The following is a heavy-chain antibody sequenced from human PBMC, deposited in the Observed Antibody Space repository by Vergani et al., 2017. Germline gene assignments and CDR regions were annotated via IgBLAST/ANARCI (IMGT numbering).Heavy chain of an antibody. CDR2: IYRTGRT. V-gene: IGHV4-38-2*01. Sequence: QVQLQESGPGLVKPSETLSLTCAVSGFSIDNGYYWDWIRQPPGKGLECIGSIYRTGRTYFNPSLKSRVTISVDTSNNHFSLRLNSLTAADTAVYYCARRSGIVYDIFSGTQYFFDFWGQGTLVTVSS. CDR3: ARRSGIVYDIFSGTQYFFDF. D-gene: IGHD3-9*01. CDR1: GFSIDNGYY. J-gene: IGHJ4*02.